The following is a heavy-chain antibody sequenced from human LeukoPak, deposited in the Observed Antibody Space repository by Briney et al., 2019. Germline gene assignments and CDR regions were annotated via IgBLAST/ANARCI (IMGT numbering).Heavy chain of an antibody. CDR2: VYYTGST. D-gene: IGHD3-22*01. Sequence: SETLSLTCTVSGGSISTYYWTWIRQPPGKGLEWIGYVYYTGSTNYNASLKSRVTISVDTSKNQFSLKLSFVTAADTAVYYCAREYSSGRAWYDPWGQGTLVTVSS. CDR1: GGSISTYY. CDR3: AREYSSGRAWYDP. V-gene: IGHV4-59*01. J-gene: IGHJ5*02.